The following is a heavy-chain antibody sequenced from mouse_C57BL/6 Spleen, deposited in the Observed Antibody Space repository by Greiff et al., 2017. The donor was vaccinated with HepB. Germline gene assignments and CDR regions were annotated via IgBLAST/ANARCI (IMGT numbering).Heavy chain of an antibody. CDR1: GFTFSDYG. CDR2: ISSGSSTI. J-gene: IGHJ2*01. CDR3: ARHFQLGPYFDY. Sequence: EVHLVESGGGLVKPGGSLKLSCAASGFTFSDYGMHWVRQAPEKGLEWVAYISSGSSTIYYADTVKGRFTISRDNAKNALFLQMTSLRSEDTAMYYCARHFQLGPYFDYWGRGTTLTVSS. V-gene: IGHV5-17*01. D-gene: IGHD4-1*02.